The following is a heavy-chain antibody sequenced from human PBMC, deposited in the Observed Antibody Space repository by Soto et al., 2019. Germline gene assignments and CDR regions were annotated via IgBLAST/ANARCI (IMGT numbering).Heavy chain of an antibody. J-gene: IGHJ5*02. V-gene: IGHV1-18*01. CDR2: ISAYNGNT. D-gene: IGHD1-1*01. Sequence: QVQLVQSGADVKKPGASVKVSCNASGYTFTSYGISWVRQASGQGLEWMGWISAYNGNTKYAQKLQGRVTMTTDTSTSTAYMELRSLRSDDTAVYYCARDEAYKWNDGGWFDPWGQGTLVTVSS. CDR3: ARDEAYKWNDGGWFDP. CDR1: GYTFTSYG.